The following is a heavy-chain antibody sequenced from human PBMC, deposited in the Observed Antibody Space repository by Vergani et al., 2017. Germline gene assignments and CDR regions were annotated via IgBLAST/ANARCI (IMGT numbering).Heavy chain of an antibody. CDR2: IKSDGRT. J-gene: IGHJ4*01. Sequence: VQLAESGGGVVQPGGSLRVSCSASGFRVTTYYMSWVRQAPGKGLEWVSVIKSDGRTSYAESVRGRFTISRDTSRNAVYLQMNILRVEDTGVYYCTRSECSGTTCYGHYFDLWGHGILVTVSS. D-gene: IGHD2-15*01. CDR1: GFRVTTYY. CDR3: TRSECSGTTCYGHYFDL. V-gene: IGHV3-66*02.